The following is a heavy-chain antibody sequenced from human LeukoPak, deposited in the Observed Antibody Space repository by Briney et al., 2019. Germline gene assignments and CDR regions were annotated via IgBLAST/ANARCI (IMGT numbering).Heavy chain of an antibody. Sequence: SETLSLTCTVSGGSISSYYWSWIRQPPGKGLEWIGYIYYSGSTNYNPSPKSRVTISVDTSKNQFSLKLSSVTAADTAVYYCARLLVGAEDYFDYWGQGTLVTVSS. CDR3: ARLLVGAEDYFDY. J-gene: IGHJ4*02. CDR1: GGSISSYY. V-gene: IGHV4-59*08. CDR2: IYYSGST. D-gene: IGHD1-26*01.